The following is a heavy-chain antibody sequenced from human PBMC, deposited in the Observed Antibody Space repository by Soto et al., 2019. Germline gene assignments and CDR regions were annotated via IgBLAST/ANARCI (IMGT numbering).Heavy chain of an antibody. D-gene: IGHD3-3*01. J-gene: IGHJ4*02. CDR2: IKQDGSEK. V-gene: IGHV3-7*01. CDR1: GFTFSIYI. CDR3: ARDLPDYDFWSGYPFDY. Sequence: PGGSLRLSCAASGFTFSIYIMNWVRQAQGKGLEWVANIKQDGSEKYYVDSVKGRFTISRDNAKNSLYLQMNSLRAEDTAVYYCARDLPDYDFWSGYPFDYWGQGTLVTV.